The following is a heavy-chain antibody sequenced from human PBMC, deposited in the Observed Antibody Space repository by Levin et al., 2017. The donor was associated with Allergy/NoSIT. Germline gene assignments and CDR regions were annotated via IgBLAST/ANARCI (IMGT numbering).Heavy chain of an antibody. CDR1: GYTFTGYH. CDR3: ATIFSGNWYFDL. D-gene: IGHD3-3*01. J-gene: IGHJ2*01. Sequence: LGASVKVSCKASGYTFTGYHMHWVRQAPGQGLEWMGWINHNSGDTKSAQKFQGRITMTRDTSISTTYMDLSGLRSDDTAVYYCATIFSGNWYFDLWGRGSLVTVSS. V-gene: IGHV1-2*03. CDR2: INHNSGDT.